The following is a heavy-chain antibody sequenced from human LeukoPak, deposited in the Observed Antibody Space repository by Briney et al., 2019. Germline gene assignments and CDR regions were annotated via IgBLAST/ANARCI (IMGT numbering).Heavy chain of an antibody. Sequence: PGGSLRLSCAASGFTVSSNYMSWVRQAPGKGLEWVSVIYSGGSIYYADSVKGRFTISRDNSKNTLYLQMNSLRAEDTAVYYCARDLPLMVRGVIITYYYGMDVWGQGTTVTVSS. CDR1: GFTVSSNY. V-gene: IGHV3-66*01. CDR2: IYSGGSI. CDR3: ARDLPLMVRGVIITYYYGMDV. D-gene: IGHD3-10*01. J-gene: IGHJ6*02.